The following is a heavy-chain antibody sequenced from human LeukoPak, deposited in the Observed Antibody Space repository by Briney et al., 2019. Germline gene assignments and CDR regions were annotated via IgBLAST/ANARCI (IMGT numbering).Heavy chain of an antibody. D-gene: IGHD4-17*01. V-gene: IGHV4-61*08. CDR2: IYYSGST. Sequence: SETLSLTCTVSGGSISSGGYYWSWIRQPPGKGLEWIGYIYYSGSTNYNPSLKSRVTISVDTSKNQFSLKLSSVTAADTAVYYCARVWGTVTIKDAFDIWGQGTMVTVSS. CDR1: GGSISSGGYY. CDR3: ARVWGTVTIKDAFDI. J-gene: IGHJ3*02.